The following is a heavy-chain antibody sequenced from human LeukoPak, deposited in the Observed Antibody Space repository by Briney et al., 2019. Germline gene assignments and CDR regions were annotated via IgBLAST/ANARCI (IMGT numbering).Heavy chain of an antibody. CDR3: AGDKTTGGWYEFDY. CDR1: GFTFSSYG. Sequence: GSLRLSCAASGFTFSSYGMHWVRQAPGKGLECVSVISNDGDTYYADSVKGRFTISRDTSKNTVSLQMNSLRAEDTAVYYCAGDKTTGGWYEFDYWGQGTLVTVSS. CDR2: ISNDGDT. J-gene: IGHJ4*02. V-gene: IGHV3-53*01. D-gene: IGHD6-19*01.